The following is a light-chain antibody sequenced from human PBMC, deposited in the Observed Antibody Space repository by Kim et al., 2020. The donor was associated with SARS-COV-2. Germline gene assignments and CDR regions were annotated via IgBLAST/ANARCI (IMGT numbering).Light chain of an antibody. J-gene: IGLJ1*01. CDR2: QDS. Sequence: SYELTQPPSVSVSPGQTASITCSGDKLGDKYACWYQQKPGQSPVLVIYQDSKRPSGIPERFSGSNSGNTATLTISGTQAMDEAYYYCQAWDSSTACYVFG. V-gene: IGLV3-1*01. CDR3: QAWDSSTACYV. CDR1: KLGDKY.